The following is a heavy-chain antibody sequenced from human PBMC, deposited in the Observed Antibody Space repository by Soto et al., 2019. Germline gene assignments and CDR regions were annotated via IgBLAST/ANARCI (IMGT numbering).Heavy chain of an antibody. Sequence: QITLKASGPTLVKPTQTLTLTCTFSGFSLSTSGVGVGWIRQPPGKALEWLALIYWDDDKRYSPSLKRRLTITKDASKNQVVLTMTHMDPVDTATYSCAHNILWFGELDVMEVWGQGTTVTVSS. CDR1: GFSLSTSGVG. V-gene: IGHV2-5*02. D-gene: IGHD3-10*01. CDR3: AHNILWFGELDVMEV. CDR2: IYWDDDK. J-gene: IGHJ6*02.